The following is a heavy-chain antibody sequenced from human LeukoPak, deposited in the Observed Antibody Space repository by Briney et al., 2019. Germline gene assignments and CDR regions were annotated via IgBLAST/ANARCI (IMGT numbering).Heavy chain of an antibody. Sequence: KTSETLSLICTVAGGSISTTSYYWGWIRQPPGKGLEWIGSIYYSGSTSYNPSLKSRVTISVDTSKNQFSLKLSSVTAADTAVYYCAGEQQLVRDWFDPWGQGTLVTVSS. D-gene: IGHD6-13*01. CDR3: AGEQQLVRDWFDP. CDR1: GGSISTTSYY. V-gene: IGHV4-39*02. CDR2: IYYSGST. J-gene: IGHJ5*02.